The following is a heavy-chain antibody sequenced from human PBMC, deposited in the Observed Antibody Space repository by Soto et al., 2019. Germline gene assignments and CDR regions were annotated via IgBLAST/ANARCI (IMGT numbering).Heavy chain of an antibody. CDR1: GYSINSGYY. J-gene: IGHJ3*01. CDR3: ARDRKSGSRPDAFDF. CDR2: INHSGSS. D-gene: IGHD1-26*01. Sequence: PSETLSLTCAVSGYSINSGYYWGWSRQPPGKGLEWIGSINHSGSSYYTPSLKSRVTISVDTSKNQFSLKLSSVTAADTAVYYCARDRKSGSRPDAFDFWGQGTMVTVSS. V-gene: IGHV4-38-2*02.